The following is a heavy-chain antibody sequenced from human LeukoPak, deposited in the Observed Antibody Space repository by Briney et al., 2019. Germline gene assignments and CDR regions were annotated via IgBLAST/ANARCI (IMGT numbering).Heavy chain of an antibody. CDR1: GFTFSSYA. V-gene: IGHV3-23*01. D-gene: IGHD3-10*01. CDR3: ARSPKGFGELLQHFDY. J-gene: IGHJ4*02. CDR2: ISGSGGST. Sequence: GGSLRLSCAASGFTFSSYAMSWVRQAPGKGLEWVSAISGSGGSTYYADSVKGRFTISRDNSKNTLYLQMNSLRAEDTAVYYCARSPKGFGELLQHFDYWGQGTLVTVSS.